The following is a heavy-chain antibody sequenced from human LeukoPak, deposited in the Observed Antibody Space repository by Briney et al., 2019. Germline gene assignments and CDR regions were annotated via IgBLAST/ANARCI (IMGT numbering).Heavy chain of an antibody. J-gene: IGHJ6*02. CDR2: IYHRGST. V-gene: IGHV4-59*12. CDR3: ACTIAVAGARWDYYYYGMDV. D-gene: IGHD6-19*01. CDR1: GGSISGYY. Sequence: SETLSLTCGVSGGSISGYYWSWIRQPAGKGLEWIGEIYHRGSTNYNPSLRSRVTISVDKSKNQFSLKLSSVTAADTAVYYCACTIAVAGARWDYYYYGMDVWGQGTTVTVSS.